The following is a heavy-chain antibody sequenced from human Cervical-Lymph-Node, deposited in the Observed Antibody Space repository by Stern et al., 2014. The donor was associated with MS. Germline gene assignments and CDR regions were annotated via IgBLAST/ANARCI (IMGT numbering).Heavy chain of an antibody. CDR1: GDSVSSNSAA. CDR2: TYYRSKWYT. D-gene: IGHD2/OR15-2a*01. V-gene: IGHV6-1*01. Sequence: QVQLQQSGPGLVKPSQTLSLTCVISGDSVSSNSAAWAWIRQSPSRGLEWLGRTYYRSKWYTDYAVSGKSRIAINADTPRNQFSLHLNSVTPEDTALYYCARDKGYFTHAFDVWGQGTVVTVSS. J-gene: IGHJ3*01. CDR3: ARDKGYFTHAFDV.